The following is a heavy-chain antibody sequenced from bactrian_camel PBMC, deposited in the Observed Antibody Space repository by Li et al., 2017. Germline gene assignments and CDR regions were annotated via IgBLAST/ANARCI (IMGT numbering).Heavy chain of an antibody. CDR1: GFTFDGSD. J-gene: IGHJ6*01. CDR2: ISSDGTV. V-gene: IGHV3S60*01. CDR3: VRDRYSDYGALGY. Sequence: HVQLVESGGGLVQPGGSLRISCAASGFTFDGSDIAWYRQAPENECELVSTISSDGTVYYSDPVKGRFTISQDNAKNTVYLQMNSLKPEDTAVYYCVRDRYSDYGALGYWGQGTQVTVS. D-gene: IGHD4*01.